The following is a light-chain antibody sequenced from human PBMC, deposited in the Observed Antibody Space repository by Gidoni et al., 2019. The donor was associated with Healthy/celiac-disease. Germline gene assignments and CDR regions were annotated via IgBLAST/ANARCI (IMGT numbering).Light chain of an antibody. CDR2: QDS. CDR1: KLGDKY. CDR3: QAWDSSTVE. J-gene: IGLJ3*02. V-gene: IGLV3-1*01. Sequence: SYELTPPPSVSVSPGQTASITCSGDKLGDKYACWYQQKPGPSPVLVIYQDSKRPSGIPERFSGSNSGNTATLTISGTQAMDEADYYCQAWDSSTVEFGGGTKLTVL.